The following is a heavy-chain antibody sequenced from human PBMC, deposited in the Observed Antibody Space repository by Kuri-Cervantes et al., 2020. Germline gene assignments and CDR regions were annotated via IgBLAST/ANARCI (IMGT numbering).Heavy chain of an antibody. CDR2: ISYDGSNK. V-gene: IGHV3-30-3*01. Sequence: GGSLRLSCAVSGFTFSSYAMHWVRQAPGKGLGGVAVISYDGSNKYYADSVKGRFTISRYNSKNTLYLQMNSLRAEDTAVYYCAGDRVLPLYYYDGMDVWGQGTTVTVSS. CDR3: AGDRVLPLYYYDGMDV. J-gene: IGHJ6*02. D-gene: IGHD3-10*01. CDR1: GFTFSSYA.